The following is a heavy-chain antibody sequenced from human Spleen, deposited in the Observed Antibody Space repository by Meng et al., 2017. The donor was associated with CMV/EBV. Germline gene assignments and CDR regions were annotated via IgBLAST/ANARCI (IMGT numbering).Heavy chain of an antibody. CDR2: IYYSGST. CDR1: GGSFSGYY. CDR3: AREKVGYFDL. J-gene: IGHJ2*01. V-gene: IGHV4-34*01. Sequence: QVQLTQGGAVLLTPSETLSLTCAVYGGSFSGYYWSWIRQPPGKGLEWIGYIYYSGSTYYNPSLKSRVTISVDTSKNQFSLKLSSVTAADTAVYYCAREKVGYFDLWGRGTLVTVSS.